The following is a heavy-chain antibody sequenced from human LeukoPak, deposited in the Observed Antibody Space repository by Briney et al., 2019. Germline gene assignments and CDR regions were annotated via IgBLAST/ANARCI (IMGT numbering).Heavy chain of an antibody. CDR2: ISAYKGNT. CDR1: GYTFTSYG. Sequence: ASVKVSCRASGYTFTSYGINWVRQAPGQGLEWMGWISAYKGNTNYAQKVQGRVTLTTDTSTSTAYMELRSLRSDDTAVYYCARGPGGRSGYHPLEDYYYYYMDVWGKGTTVTVPS. V-gene: IGHV1-18*01. D-gene: IGHD3-22*01. J-gene: IGHJ6*03. CDR3: ARGPGGRSGYHPLEDYYYYYMDV.